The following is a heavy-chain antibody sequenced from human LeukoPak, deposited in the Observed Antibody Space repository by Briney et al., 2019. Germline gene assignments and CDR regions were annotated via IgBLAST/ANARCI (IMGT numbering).Heavy chain of an antibody. D-gene: IGHD3-3*01. Sequence: PGGSLRLSCAASGFTFSSYAMHWVRQAPGKGLEWVAVISYDGSNKYYADSVKGRFTISRDNSKNTLYLQMNSLRAEDTAVYYCARDLDTIFGVFDYWGQGTLVTVFS. J-gene: IGHJ4*02. V-gene: IGHV3-30-3*01. CDR1: GFTFSSYA. CDR3: ARDLDTIFGVFDY. CDR2: ISYDGSNK.